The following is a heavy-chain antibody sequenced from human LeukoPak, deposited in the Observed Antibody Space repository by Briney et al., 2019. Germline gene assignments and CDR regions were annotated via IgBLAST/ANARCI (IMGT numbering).Heavy chain of an antibody. CDR2: INPNSGGT. J-gene: IGHJ4*02. CDR3: ARGGVARGVIMKFDY. Sequence: ASVKVSCKASGYTFTGYYMHWVRQAPGQGLEWMGWINPNSGGTNYAQKFQGRVTMTRDTSISTAYMELSRLRSDDTAVYYCARGGVARGVIMKFDYWGQGTLVTVSS. D-gene: IGHD3-10*01. V-gene: IGHV1-2*02. CDR1: GYTFTGYY.